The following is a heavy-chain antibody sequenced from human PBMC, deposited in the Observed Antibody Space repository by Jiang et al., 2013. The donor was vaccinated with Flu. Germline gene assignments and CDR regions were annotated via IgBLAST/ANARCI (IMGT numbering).Heavy chain of an antibody. J-gene: IGHJ6*02. D-gene: IGHD2-15*01. CDR1: GGTFSSYA. CDR2: IIPIFGTA. CDR3: AREGVAATDRYYYYGMDV. Sequence: GAEVKKPGSSVKVSCKASGGTFSSYAISWVRQAPGQGLEWMGGIIPIFGTANYAQKFQGRVTITADKSTSTAYMELSSLRSEDTAVYYCAREGVAATDRYYYYGMDVWGQGTTVTVSS. V-gene: IGHV1-69*06.